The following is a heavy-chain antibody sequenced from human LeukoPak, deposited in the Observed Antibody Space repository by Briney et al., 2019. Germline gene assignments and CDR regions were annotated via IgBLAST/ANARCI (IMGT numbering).Heavy chain of an antibody. J-gene: IGHJ4*02. CDR2: ISGSGGST. Sequence: GGSLRLSCAASGFTFSSYAMGWVRQAPGKGLERVSAISGSGGSTYYADSVKGRFTISRDNSKNTLYLQMNSLRAEDTAVYYCAKDGAVLRFLMNYFDYWGQGTLVTVSS. CDR3: AKDGAVLRFLMNYFDY. V-gene: IGHV3-23*01. D-gene: IGHD3-3*01. CDR1: GFTFSSYA.